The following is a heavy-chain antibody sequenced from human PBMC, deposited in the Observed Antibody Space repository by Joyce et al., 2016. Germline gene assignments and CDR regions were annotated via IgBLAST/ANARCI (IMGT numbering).Heavy chain of an antibody. J-gene: IGHJ4*02. V-gene: IGHV4-30-2*01. Sequence: QLLLQESGPGLVKTSQTLSLTCAVSGDSFTTGGYAWNWIRQPPGKGLEWIGDIYQSGNTHFTPSLQSRVTISLDRSKSQFSLKLSSVTAADTAVYYCARAPRGPGYFDSWGQGTLVTVSS. D-gene: IGHD3-10*01. CDR1: GDSFTTGGYA. CDR2: IYQSGNT. CDR3: ARAPRGPGYFDS.